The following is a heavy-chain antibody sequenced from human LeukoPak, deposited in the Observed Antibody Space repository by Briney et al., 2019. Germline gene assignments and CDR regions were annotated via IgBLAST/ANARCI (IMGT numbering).Heavy chain of an antibody. Sequence: GGSLRLSCAVSGFSFSSYAMTWVRQAPGKGLEWVSAISDGGAIAYYADSVKGRFTISRDNSKNTLYLQMNSLRAEDTAVYYCAKGSRNSEGDYWGQGTLVTVSS. CDR1: GFSFSSYA. CDR2: ISDGGAIA. J-gene: IGHJ4*02. V-gene: IGHV3-23*01. D-gene: IGHD4-11*01. CDR3: AKGSRNSEGDY.